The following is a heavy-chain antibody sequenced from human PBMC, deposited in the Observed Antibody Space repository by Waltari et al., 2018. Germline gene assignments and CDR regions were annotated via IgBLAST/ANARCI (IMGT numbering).Heavy chain of an antibody. Sequence: EVQLVESGGHLVQPGGSLRLSCAASGFSFSLYYMDWVRQAPGKGLEWVGRTRTKVKGYTTEYAASVRGRFIISRDDSKNSLYLQMSSLRTEDTAVYYCARGEAAAGHYNYYGMDVWGQGTTVTVSS. CDR3: ARGEAAAGHYNYYGMDV. J-gene: IGHJ6*02. D-gene: IGHD6-13*01. CDR1: GFSFSLYY. CDR2: TRTKVKGYTT. V-gene: IGHV3-72*01.